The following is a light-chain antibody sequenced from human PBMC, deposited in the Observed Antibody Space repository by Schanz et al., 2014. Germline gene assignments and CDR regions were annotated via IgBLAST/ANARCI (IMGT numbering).Light chain of an antibody. CDR3: QSFDSSLRGWV. CDR1: SSDVGGYNY. V-gene: IGLV2-8*01. CDR2: EVS. Sequence: QSALTQPASVSGSPGQSITISCTGTSSDVGGYNYVSWYQQHPGKAPKLMIYEVSKRPSGVPDRFSGSKSGNTASLTVSGLQAEDESDYYCQSFDSSLRGWVFGGGTKLTVL. J-gene: IGLJ3*02.